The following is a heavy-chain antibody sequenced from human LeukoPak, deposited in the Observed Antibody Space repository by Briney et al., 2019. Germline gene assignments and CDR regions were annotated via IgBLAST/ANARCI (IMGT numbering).Heavy chain of an antibody. CDR2: IWYDGSNK. Sequence: GGPLRLSCAASGFTFSSYGMHWVRQAPGKGLEWVAVIWYDGSNKYYADSVKGRFTISRDNSKNTLYLQMNSLRAEDTAVYYCARGYSYGYFDYWGQGTLVTVSS. CDR3: ARGYSYGYFDY. CDR1: GFTFSSYG. J-gene: IGHJ4*02. D-gene: IGHD5-18*01. V-gene: IGHV3-33*01.